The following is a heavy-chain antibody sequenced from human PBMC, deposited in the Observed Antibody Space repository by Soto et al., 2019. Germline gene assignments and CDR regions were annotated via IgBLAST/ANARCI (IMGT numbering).Heavy chain of an antibody. J-gene: IGHJ6*02. V-gene: IGHV3-33*01. CDR1: GFTFSSYG. CDR2: IWYDGSNK. Sequence: QVQLVESGGGVVQPGRSLRLSCAASGFTFSSYGMHWVRQAPGKGLEWVAVIWYDGSNKYYADSVKGRFTISRDNSKNALYLQMNSLRAENTAVYYCAREAGERSYYGMDVWGQGTTVTVSS. CDR3: AREAGERSYYGMDV. D-gene: IGHD7-27*01.